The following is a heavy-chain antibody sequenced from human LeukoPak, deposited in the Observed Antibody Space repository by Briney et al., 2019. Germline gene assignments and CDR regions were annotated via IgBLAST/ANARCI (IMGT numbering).Heavy chain of an antibody. CDR1: GGSISSGGYY. V-gene: IGHV4-31*03. Sequence: SETLSLTCTVSGGSISSGGYYWSWIRQHPGKGLEWIGYIYYSGSTYYNPSLKSRVTISVDTSKNHFSLKLSSVTAADTAVYYCARRLRYSSSWEDWFDPWGQGTLVTVSS. D-gene: IGHD6-13*01. J-gene: IGHJ5*02. CDR3: ARRLRYSSSWEDWFDP. CDR2: IYYSGST.